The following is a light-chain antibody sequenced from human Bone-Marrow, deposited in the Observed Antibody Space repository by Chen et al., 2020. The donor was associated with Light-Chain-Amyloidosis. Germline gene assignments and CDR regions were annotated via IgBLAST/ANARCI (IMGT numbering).Light chain of an antibody. CDR2: GAS. CDR1: QIDNNKS. J-gene: IGKJ4*01. V-gene: IGKV3-20*01. CDR3: QQYGISLRT. Sequence: EIVLTQSPGTLALSPGERATLSCRASQIDNNKSLAWYQQTPGKAPRLLIYGASSKPTGIPYRFSSRGADTYFTLANSRLVPEEVSPYDCQQYGISLRTFGGGTKVEIQ.